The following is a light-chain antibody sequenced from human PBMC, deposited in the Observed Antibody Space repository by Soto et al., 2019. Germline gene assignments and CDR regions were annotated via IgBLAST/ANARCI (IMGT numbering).Light chain of an antibody. CDR1: SSDVGGYNY. CDR3: SSYTTSSTRV. CDR2: DVS. V-gene: IGLV2-14*01. Sequence: QSALTQPASVSGSPGQSITMSCTGTSSDVGGYNYVSWYQQHPGKAPKLMIYDVSNRPSGVSNRFSGSKSGNTASLTISGLQAEDEADYYCSSYTTSSTRVFGGGTKLPVL. J-gene: IGLJ2*01.